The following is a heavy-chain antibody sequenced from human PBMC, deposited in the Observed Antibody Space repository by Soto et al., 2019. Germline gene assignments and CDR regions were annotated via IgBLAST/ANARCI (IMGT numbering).Heavy chain of an antibody. CDR3: ARHYYYDSSWYSLNWFDP. V-gene: IGHV5-51*01. J-gene: IGHJ5*02. CDR2: IYPGDSDI. Sequence: PGESLKFSCKGSGYSFTSYCIAWVRRVPGKGLELMGVIYPGDSDIRYSPSFQGQVTISADKSISTAYLQWSSLKASDSAMYFCARHYYYDSSWYSLNWFDPWGQGTLVTVSS. D-gene: IGHD3-22*01. CDR1: GYSFTSYC.